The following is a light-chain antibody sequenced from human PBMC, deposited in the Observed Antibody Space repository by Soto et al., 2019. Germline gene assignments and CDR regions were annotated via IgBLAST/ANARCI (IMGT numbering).Light chain of an antibody. CDR2: SAS. Sequence: VISMTQSPSLLSASTGDRVTISCRMSQDIKNYLAWYQQRPGKAPALLIYSASTLQNGVPSRFSGSWSGTDFTLPLRRLQSEDFATYYCQPYYSFPFTFGPGTKVDV. V-gene: IGKV1D-8*01. CDR3: QPYYSFPFT. CDR1: QDIKNY. J-gene: IGKJ3*01.